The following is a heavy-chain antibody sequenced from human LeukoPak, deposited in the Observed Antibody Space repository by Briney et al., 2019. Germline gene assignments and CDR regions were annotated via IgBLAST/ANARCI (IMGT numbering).Heavy chain of an antibody. CDR1: GFTFSSFG. CDR2: IWYDGSNK. V-gene: IGHV3-33*08. CDR3: ARDPDLENPHSDY. D-gene: IGHD3-3*01. J-gene: IGHJ4*02. Sequence: GGSLRLSCAASGFTFSSFGIHWVRQAPGKGLEWVAVIWYDGSNKYYADSVKGRFTISRDNSKNTLYLQMNSLRAEDTAVYYCARDPDLENPHSDYWGQGTLVTVSS.